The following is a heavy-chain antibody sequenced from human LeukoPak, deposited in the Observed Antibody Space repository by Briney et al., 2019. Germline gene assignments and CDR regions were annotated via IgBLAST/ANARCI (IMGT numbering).Heavy chain of an antibody. D-gene: IGHD3-16*01. Sequence: GGSLRLSCTASGFTFSSYTMNWVRQAPGKGLEWVSSITSSSRDIYYGDSVKGRFTISRDNAKNSLFLQMTSLRAEDTAMYYCARVLHSEELLPNWFDPWGQGTLVTVSS. J-gene: IGHJ5*02. V-gene: IGHV3-21*01. CDR3: ARVLHSEELLPNWFDP. CDR1: GFTFSSYT. CDR2: ITSSSRDI.